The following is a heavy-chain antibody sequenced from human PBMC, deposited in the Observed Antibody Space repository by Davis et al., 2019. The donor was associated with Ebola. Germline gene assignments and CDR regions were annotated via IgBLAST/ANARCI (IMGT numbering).Heavy chain of an antibody. J-gene: IGHJ6*03. CDR3: ARGAYDFWSGYLASGYYYMDV. CDR1: GFTFSDYA. CDR2: ISGSGDST. D-gene: IGHD3-3*01. Sequence: GESLKISCAASGFTFSDYAMSWVRQAPGKGLEWVSAISGSGDSTYYADSVKGRFTISRDNAKNSLYLQMNSLRDEDTAVYYCARGAYDFWSGYLASGYYYMDVWGKGTTVTVSS. V-gene: IGHV3-23*01.